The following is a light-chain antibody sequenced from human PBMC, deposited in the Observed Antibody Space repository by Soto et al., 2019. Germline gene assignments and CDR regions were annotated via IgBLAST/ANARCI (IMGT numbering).Light chain of an antibody. CDR2: KAS. CDR3: QQSYTLSPLT. Sequence: DIQMTQSPSTLSGSVGDRVTITCRASQTISGWLAWYQQKPGKAPKLLIYKASTLKSGVPSRFSGSGSGTEFSLTISSLQPDDFATYYCQQSYTLSPLTFGGGTKVDI. V-gene: IGKV1-5*03. CDR1: QTISGW. J-gene: IGKJ4*01.